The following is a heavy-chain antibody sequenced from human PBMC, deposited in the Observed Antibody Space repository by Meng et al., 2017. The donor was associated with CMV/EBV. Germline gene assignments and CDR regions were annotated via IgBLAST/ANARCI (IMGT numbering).Heavy chain of an antibody. CDR3: ARGGYSYGFDY. D-gene: IGHD5-18*01. CDR2: INHSGST. V-gene: IGHV4-34*01. Sequence: SETLSLTCAVYGGSFSGYYWSWIRQPPGKGLEWIGEINHSGSTNYNPSLKSRVTISVDTSKNQFSLKPSSVTAADTAVYYCARGGYSYGFDYWGQGTVVTVSS. J-gene: IGHJ4*02. CDR1: GGSFSGYY.